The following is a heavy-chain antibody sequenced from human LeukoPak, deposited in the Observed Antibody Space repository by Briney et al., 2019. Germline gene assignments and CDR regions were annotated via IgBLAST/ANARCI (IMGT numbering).Heavy chain of an antibody. CDR2: ISSTSRPI. D-gene: IGHD6-25*01. CDR3: ARDLGYPYEPYFDY. Sequence: TGGSLRLSCAASGFTFRTYSMNWVRQAPGKGLEWVSYISSTSRPIYYADSVKGRFTISRDNVRNSLYLQMSSLRAEGTAVYFCARDLGYPYEPYFDYWGQGTMVTVSS. V-gene: IGHV3-48*01. J-gene: IGHJ4*02. CDR1: GFTFRTYS.